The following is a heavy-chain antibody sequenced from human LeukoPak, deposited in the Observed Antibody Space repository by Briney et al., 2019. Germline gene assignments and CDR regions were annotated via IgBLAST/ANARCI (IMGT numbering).Heavy chain of an antibody. CDR2: VHLDGRT. V-gene: IGHV4-4*02. J-gene: IGHJ4*02. Sequence: KPSETLSLTCGVSGGSVTSTNWWTWVRQPPGKGLEWIGEVHLDGRTNYNPSLKSRLTMSVDLSENHISLKLTSVTAADTAVYYCAREGGFFRPLDYSGQGTLVTDSS. CDR1: GGSVTSTNW. D-gene: IGHD3-3*01. CDR3: AREGGFFRPLDY.